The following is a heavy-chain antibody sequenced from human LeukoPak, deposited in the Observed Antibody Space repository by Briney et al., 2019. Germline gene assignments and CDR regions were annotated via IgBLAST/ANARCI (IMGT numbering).Heavy chain of an antibody. J-gene: IGHJ6*02. CDR1: GYTCTSSD. CDR2: MNPNSGNA. CDR3: ARGQWDV. Sequence: GASVKVSCKASGYTCTSSDINWVRQATGQGLEWMGWMNPNSGNAAYVQKFQGRVTMTRDTSISTAYMELSSLRSEDTAVYYCARGQWDVWGQGTTVTVSS. V-gene: IGHV1-8*01.